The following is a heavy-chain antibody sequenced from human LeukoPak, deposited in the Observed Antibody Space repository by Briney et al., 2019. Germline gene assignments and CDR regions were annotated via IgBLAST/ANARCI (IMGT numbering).Heavy chain of an antibody. CDR2: INSDGSST. D-gene: IGHD1-26*01. CDR1: GFTFSSYW. V-gene: IGHV3-74*01. CDR3: ARGTGSHYSLGY. J-gene: IGHJ4*02. Sequence: GGSLRLSCAASGFTFSSYWMHWVRQAPGKGLVWVSRINSDGSSTNYADSVKGRFTISRDNAKNPLYLQMDSLRAEDTAMYYCARGTGSHYSLGYWGQGTLVPVSS.